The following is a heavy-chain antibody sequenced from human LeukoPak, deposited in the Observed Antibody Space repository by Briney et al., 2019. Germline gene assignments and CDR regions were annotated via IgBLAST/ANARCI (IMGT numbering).Heavy chain of an antibody. Sequence: PGGSLRLSCAASGFTFRTFGMHWVRQAPGKGLEWVAFIRYDGNDKYYTDSVKGRFTISRDNAKNSLFLQMNSLRAEDTAVYYCARSPIAYYYYYMDVWGKGTTVTISS. D-gene: IGHD6-13*01. J-gene: IGHJ6*03. CDR2: IRYDGNDK. V-gene: IGHV3-30*12. CDR1: GFTFRTFG. CDR3: ARSPIAYYYYYMDV.